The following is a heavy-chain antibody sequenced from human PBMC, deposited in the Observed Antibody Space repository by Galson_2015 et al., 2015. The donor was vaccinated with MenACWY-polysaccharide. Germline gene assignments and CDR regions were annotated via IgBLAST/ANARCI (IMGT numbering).Heavy chain of an antibody. Sequence: SVKVSCKASGYTFTGYYMHWVRQAPGQGLERMGRINPNSGGTNYAQKFQGRVTMTRDTSISTAYMELSRLRSDDTAVYYCARSKWGSGSYRENFDYWGQGTLVTVSS. CDR2: INPNSGGT. CDR1: GYTFTGYY. CDR3: ARSKWGSGSYRENFDY. D-gene: IGHD1-26*01. V-gene: IGHV1-2*06. J-gene: IGHJ4*02.